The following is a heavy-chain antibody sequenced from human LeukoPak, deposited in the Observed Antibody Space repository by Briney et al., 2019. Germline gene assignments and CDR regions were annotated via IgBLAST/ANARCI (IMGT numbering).Heavy chain of an antibody. D-gene: IGHD3-10*01. V-gene: IGHV4-59*11. CDR1: GGSISSHY. CDR2: IYYSGST. Sequence: SVTLCLIRTVSGGSISSHYWSWIREPPGKGLEWSGYIYYSGSTNYNPSLKSRVTISVDTSKSQFSLKLSSVTAADTAVYYCARVGWEVRGYYYYMDVWGKGTTVTVSS. CDR3: ARVGWEVRGYYYYMDV. J-gene: IGHJ6*03.